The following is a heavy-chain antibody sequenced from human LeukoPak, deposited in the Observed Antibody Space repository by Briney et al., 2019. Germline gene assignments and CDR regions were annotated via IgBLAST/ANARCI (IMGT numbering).Heavy chain of an antibody. CDR3: ATETNGRHYDY. D-gene: IGHD1-14*01. J-gene: IGHJ4*02. Sequence: GGSLRLSCAASGFTFSIYAMRLVRQAPGKGLEWVSAISGSGGSTYYADSVKGRFTISRDNANNYLYLQMNSLRAEDTAVYYCATETNGRHYDYWGQGTLLTVSS. CDR2: ISGSGGST. CDR1: GFTFSIYA. V-gene: IGHV3-23*01.